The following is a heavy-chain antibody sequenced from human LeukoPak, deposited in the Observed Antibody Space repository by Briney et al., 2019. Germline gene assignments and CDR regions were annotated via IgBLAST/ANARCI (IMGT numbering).Heavy chain of an antibody. J-gene: IGHJ4*02. Sequence: SQTLSLTCTVSGGSISSGDYYWSWIRQPPGKGLEWIGYIYYSGSTYYNPSLKSRPLLSVDMSKNQFSLRLTSVTAADTAVYYCARVTGTSGRYYFDFWGQGTLVTVSS. D-gene: IGHD3-10*01. CDR2: IYYSGST. CDR3: ARVTGTSGRYYFDF. V-gene: IGHV4-30-4*01. CDR1: GGSISSGDYY.